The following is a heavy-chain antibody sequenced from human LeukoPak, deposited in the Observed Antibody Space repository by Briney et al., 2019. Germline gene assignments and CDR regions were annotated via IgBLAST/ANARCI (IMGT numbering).Heavy chain of an antibody. V-gene: IGHV1-69*05. CDR1: GGTFSSYA. Sequence: WASVNVSCKASGGTFSSYAISWVRQAPGQGLEWMGGIIPIFGTANYAQKFQGRVTITTDESTSTAYMELSSLRSEDTAVYYCARAMVRGVMRVNWFDPWGQGTLVTVSS. J-gene: IGHJ5*02. CDR3: ARAMVRGVMRVNWFDP. CDR2: IIPIFGTA. D-gene: IGHD3-10*01.